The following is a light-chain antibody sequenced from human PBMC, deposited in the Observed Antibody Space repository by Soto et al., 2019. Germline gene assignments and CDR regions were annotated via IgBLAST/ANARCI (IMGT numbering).Light chain of an antibody. Sequence: QSVLTQPASVSGSPGQSITISCTGTSSDVGGYNYVSWYQHHPGKAPKLMIYEVVNRPSGVSNRFSGSKSGITASLTISGLQAEDEAYYYCTSYTSSSPLVFGTGTKLTVL. CDR2: EVV. V-gene: IGLV2-14*01. CDR3: TSYTSSSPLV. J-gene: IGLJ1*01. CDR1: SSDVGGYNY.